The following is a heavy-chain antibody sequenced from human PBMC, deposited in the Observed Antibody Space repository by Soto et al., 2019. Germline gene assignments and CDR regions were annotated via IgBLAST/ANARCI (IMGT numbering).Heavy chain of an antibody. CDR2: IGTAGDT. CDR3: ARDRLAAAAFYYGMDV. V-gene: IGHV3-13*01. D-gene: IGHD6-13*01. CDR1: GFTFSSYD. J-gene: IGHJ6*02. Sequence: GGSLRLSCAASGFTFSSYDMHWVRQATGKGLEWVSAIGTAGDTYYPGSVKGRFTFSRENAKNPLYLQMNSLRAEDTAVYYCARDRLAAAAFYYGMDVWGQGTTVTVSS.